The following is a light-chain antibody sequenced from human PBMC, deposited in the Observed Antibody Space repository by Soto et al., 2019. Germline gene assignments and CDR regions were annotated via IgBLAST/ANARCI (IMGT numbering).Light chain of an antibody. J-gene: IGKJ4*01. CDR2: DTS. Sequence: EIMMTQSLATLSVSPGERATLSCRASQSVDTYLAWYQHKPGQTPRLLIYDTSTRATGVPTRFSGSRSGAEFTLTINSLQSEDFAVYYCQPYNNWPLTFGGGSKVDNK. CDR1: QSVDTY. CDR3: QPYNNWPLT. V-gene: IGKV3-15*01.